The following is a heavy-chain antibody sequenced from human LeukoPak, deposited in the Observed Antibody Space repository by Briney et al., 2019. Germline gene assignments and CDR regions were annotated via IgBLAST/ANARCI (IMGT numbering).Heavy chain of an antibody. CDR3: ARDRGYSTFDF. Sequence: GGSLRLSCAASGVMFPSYWMTWVRQAPGKGLEWVANINQDVSERNYVDSVKGRFTISRDNAKDSLYLQMNSLRAEDTAVYYCARDRGYSTFDFWGQGTMVTVSS. CDR2: INQDVSER. CDR1: GVMFPSYW. V-gene: IGHV3-7*05. D-gene: IGHD5-18*01. J-gene: IGHJ3*01.